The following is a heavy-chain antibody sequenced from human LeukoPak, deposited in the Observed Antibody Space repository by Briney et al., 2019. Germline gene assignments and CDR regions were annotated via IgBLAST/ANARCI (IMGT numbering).Heavy chain of an antibody. CDR2: IKQDGSEK. J-gene: IGHJ3*01. CDR1: GFTFSGYW. CDR3: ATGASAAD. V-gene: IGHV3-7*01. Sequence: GGSLRLSCAASGFTFSGYWMSWVRQAPGKGLEWVANIKQDGSEKYYLDSVKGRFTISRDNAKNSVYLQMNSLRAEDTAVYYCATGASAADWGQGTMVTVSS. D-gene: IGHD6-13*01.